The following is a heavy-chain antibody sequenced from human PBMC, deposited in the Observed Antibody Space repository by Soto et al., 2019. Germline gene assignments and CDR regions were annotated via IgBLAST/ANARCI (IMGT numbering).Heavy chain of an antibody. CDR1: GGSISSSSYY. Sequence: PSETLSLTCTVSGGSISSSSYYWGWIRQPPGKGLEWIGSIYYSGSTYYNPSLKSRVTISVDTSKNQFSLKLSSVTAADTAVYYCATPYFSTLAYYYGMDVWGQGTTVTVSS. CDR2: IYYSGST. D-gene: IGHD3-3*01. V-gene: IGHV4-39*01. J-gene: IGHJ6*02. CDR3: ATPYFSTLAYYYGMDV.